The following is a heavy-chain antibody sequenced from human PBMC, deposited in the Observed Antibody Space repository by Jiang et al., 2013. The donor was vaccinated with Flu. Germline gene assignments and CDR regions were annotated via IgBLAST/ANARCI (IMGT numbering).Heavy chain of an antibody. D-gene: IGHD2-15*01. CDR1: GGSISSYY. V-gene: IGHV4-59*01. Sequence: SGSGLVKPSETLSLTCTVSGGSISSYYWSWIRQPPGKGLEWIGYIYYSGSTNYNPSLKSRVTISVDTSKNQFSLKLSSVTAADTAVYYCARDSLGAMTPYYFDYWGQGTLVTVSS. CDR2: IYYSGST. J-gene: IGHJ4*02. CDR3: ARDSLGAMTPYYFDY.